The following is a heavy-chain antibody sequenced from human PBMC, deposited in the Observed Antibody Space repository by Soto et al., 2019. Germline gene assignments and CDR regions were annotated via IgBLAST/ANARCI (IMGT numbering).Heavy chain of an antibody. J-gene: IGHJ4*02. V-gene: IGHV4-39*01. D-gene: IGHD5-12*01. CDR2: IYYNGNT. Sequence: SETLSLTCSVSGGSISSGTYYWGWIRQPPGKGLEWIGNIYYNGNTYNNPSLKSRVTISADTSKNQFSLKLTSVTAADTAIYYCARSDIVVEYWGQGTLVTVS. CDR3: ARSDIVVEY. CDR1: GGSISSGTYY.